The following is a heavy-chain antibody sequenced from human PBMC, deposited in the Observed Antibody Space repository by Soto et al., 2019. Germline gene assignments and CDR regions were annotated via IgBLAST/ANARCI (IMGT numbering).Heavy chain of an antibody. J-gene: IGHJ5*02. CDR2: INAGNGNT. D-gene: IGHD3-22*01. CDR1: GYTFTSYA. V-gene: IGHV1-3*01. CDR3: ATNYYDSSGYLNNWFDP. Sequence: GASVKVSCKASGYTFTSYAMHWVRQAPGQRLEWMGWINAGNGNTKYSQKFQGRVTITRDTSASTAYMELSSLRSEDTAVYYCATNYYDSSGYLNNWFDPWGQGTLVTVSS.